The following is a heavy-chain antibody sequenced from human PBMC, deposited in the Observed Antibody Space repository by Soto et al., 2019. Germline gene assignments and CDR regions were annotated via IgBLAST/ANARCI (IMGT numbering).Heavy chain of an antibody. J-gene: IGHJ5*02. V-gene: IGHV1-2*02. CDR3: ARDLTESVLGRQRFEIVTWFDH. CDR1: GYTFSDSY. CDR2: INPHTGDT. D-gene: IGHD3-16*01. Sequence: ASVKVSCKASGYTFSDSYIHWVRQAPGQGLEWMGWINPHTGDTNYAQIFRGRVTLTTDTSISSAYMELTRLTSDDTAIYYCARDLTESVLGRQRFEIVTWFDHWGQGSLVTVSS.